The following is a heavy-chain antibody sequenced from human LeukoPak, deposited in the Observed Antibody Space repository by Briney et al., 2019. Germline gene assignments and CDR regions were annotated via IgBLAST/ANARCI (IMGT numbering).Heavy chain of an antibody. CDR3: ARDLEMATFDY. J-gene: IGHJ4*02. V-gene: IGHV1-8*03. CDR2: MNPNSGNT. CDR1: GGTFSSYA. D-gene: IGHD5-24*01. Sequence: GASVKVSCKASGGTFSSYAISWVRQATGQGLEWMGWMNPNSGNTGYAQKFQGRVTITRNTSISTAYMELSSLRSEDTAVYYCARDLEMATFDYWGQGTLVTVSS.